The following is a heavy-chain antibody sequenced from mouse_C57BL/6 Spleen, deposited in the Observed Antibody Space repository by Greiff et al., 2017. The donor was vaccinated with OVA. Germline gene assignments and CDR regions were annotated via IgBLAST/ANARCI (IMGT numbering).Heavy chain of an antibody. Sequence: EVQLQESGPVLVQPGASVKMSCTASGYTFTDYYMNWVKQSHGQSLEWIGVINPYNGGTSYNQKFKGKATLTVDKSSSTAYMELNSLTSEDSAVDYCARKSSYEGYYGMDYWGKGTSGTVSS. J-gene: IGHJ4*01. V-gene: IGHV1-19*01. CDR1: GYTFTDYY. D-gene: IGHD6-1*01. CDR2: INPYNGGT. CDR3: ARKSSYEGYYGMDY.